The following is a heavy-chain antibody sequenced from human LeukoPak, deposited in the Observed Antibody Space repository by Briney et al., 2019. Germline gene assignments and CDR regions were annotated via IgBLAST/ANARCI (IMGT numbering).Heavy chain of an antibody. J-gene: IGHJ5*02. Sequence: ASVKVSCKASGYSFSNYGITWVRQAPGQGLEWMGWISGYNANTNYGQKLQGRVTMTTDTSTSTAYMELKSLRSDDTDVYYCARTDYHDTSGASNWFDPWGQGTLVTVSS. D-gene: IGHD3-22*01. CDR1: GYSFSNYG. CDR3: ARTDYHDTSGASNWFDP. V-gene: IGHV1-18*01. CDR2: ISGYNANT.